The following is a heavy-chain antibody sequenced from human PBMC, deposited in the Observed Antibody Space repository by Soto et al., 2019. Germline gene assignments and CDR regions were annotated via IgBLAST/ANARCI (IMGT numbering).Heavy chain of an antibody. CDR1: GFTFSSYD. D-gene: IGHD6-13*01. Sequence: GGSLRLSCAASGFTFSSYDMHWVRQATGKGLEWVSAIGTAGDTYYPGSVKGRFTISRENAKNSLYLQMNSLRAEDTAVYYCARDSSSWSLSPDFDYWGQGTLVTVSS. CDR3: ARDSSSWSLSPDFDY. CDR2: IGTAGDT. J-gene: IGHJ4*02. V-gene: IGHV3-13*01.